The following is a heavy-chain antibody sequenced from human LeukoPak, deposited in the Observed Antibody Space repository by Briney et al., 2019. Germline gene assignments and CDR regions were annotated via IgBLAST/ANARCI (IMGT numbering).Heavy chain of an antibody. CDR1: GYTFTSYG. CDR2: ISAYNGNT. V-gene: IGHV1-18*04. CDR3: ARDRSEGNRVPAASDY. D-gene: IGHD2-2*01. Sequence: ASVKVSSKASGYTFTSYGISWVRQAPGQGLEWMGWISAYNGNTNYAQKLQGRVTMTTDTSTSTAYMELRSLRSDDTAVYYCARDRSEGNRVPAASDYWGQGTLVTVSS. J-gene: IGHJ4*02.